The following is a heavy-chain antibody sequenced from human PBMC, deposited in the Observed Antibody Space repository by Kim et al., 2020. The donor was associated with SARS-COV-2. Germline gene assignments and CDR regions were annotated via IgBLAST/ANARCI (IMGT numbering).Heavy chain of an antibody. Sequence: STYYEDPGKGRFTISRDKSKNTLYLKMNSLRAEDTAVYYCAKATMYYFDYWGQGTLVTVSS. V-gene: IGHV3-23*01. CDR2: ST. CDR3: AKATMYYFDY. J-gene: IGHJ4*02.